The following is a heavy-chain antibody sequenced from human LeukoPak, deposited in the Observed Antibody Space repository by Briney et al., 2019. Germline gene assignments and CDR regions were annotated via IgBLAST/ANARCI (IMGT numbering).Heavy chain of an antibody. CDR3: ASLKGYCSSTSCSAYYYGMDV. V-gene: IGHV4-31*03. D-gene: IGHD2-2*01. CDR1: GGSISSGGYS. Sequence: SETLSLTCTVSGGSISSGGYSWSWIRQHPGKGLEWIGYIYYSGSTYYNPSLKSRVTISVDTSKNQFSLKLSSVTAADTAVYYCASLKGYCSSTSCSAYYYGMDVWGQGTTVTVSS. CDR2: IYYSGST. J-gene: IGHJ6*02.